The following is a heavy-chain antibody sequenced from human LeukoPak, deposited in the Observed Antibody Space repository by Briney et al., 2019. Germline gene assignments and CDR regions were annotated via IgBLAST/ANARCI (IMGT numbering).Heavy chain of an antibody. CDR2: INHSGST. CDR3: AGRALLYYYDSSAPTFDY. D-gene: IGHD3-22*01. V-gene: IGHV4-34*01. CDR1: GGSFSGYY. Sequence: SETLSLTCAVYGGSFSGYYWSWIRQPPGKGLEWIGEINHSGSTNYNPSLKSRVTISVDTSKNQFSLKLSSVTAADTAVYYCAGRALLYYYDSSAPTFDYWGQGTLVTVSS. J-gene: IGHJ4*02.